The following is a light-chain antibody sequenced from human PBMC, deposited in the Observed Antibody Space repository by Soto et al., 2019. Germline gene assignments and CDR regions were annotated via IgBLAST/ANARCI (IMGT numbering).Light chain of an antibody. J-gene: IGKJ2*03. Sequence: IQMIQSPSTLSASLGETVTISCRAGQSVSKWLAWYRQKPGQAPVLLIHSTSTLQLGVPSRFSGSGWGTEFTLTIRNLQPDDSATYCCQQYNSVSSFGQGTKLVIE. CDR1: QSVSKW. CDR3: QQYNSVSS. CDR2: STS. V-gene: IGKV1-5*01.